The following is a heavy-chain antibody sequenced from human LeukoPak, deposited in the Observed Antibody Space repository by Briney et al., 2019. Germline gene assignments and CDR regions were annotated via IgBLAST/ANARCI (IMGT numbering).Heavy chain of an antibody. Sequence: ASVKVSCKVSGYTLTELSMHWVRQAPGKGLEWMGGFDPEDGETIYAQKFQGRVTMTRDTSTSTVYMELSSLRSEDTAVYYCARDGYNYWQYYFDYWGQGTLVTVSS. J-gene: IGHJ4*02. CDR1: GYTLTELS. V-gene: IGHV1-24*01. D-gene: IGHD5-24*01. CDR3: ARDGYNYWQYYFDY. CDR2: FDPEDGET.